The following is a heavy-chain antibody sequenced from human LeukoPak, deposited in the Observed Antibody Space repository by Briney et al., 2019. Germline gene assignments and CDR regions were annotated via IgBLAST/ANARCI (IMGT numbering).Heavy chain of an antibody. CDR1: GGSISSSSYY. CDR3: ARASRDYDFWSGTVDAFDI. D-gene: IGHD3-3*01. Sequence: SETLSLTCTVSGGSISSSSYYWGWIRQPPGKGREWIGSIYYSGSTYYNPSLKSRVTISVDTSKNQFSLKLSSVTAADTAVYYCARASRDYDFWSGTVDAFDIWGQGTMVTVSS. J-gene: IGHJ3*02. V-gene: IGHV4-39*07. CDR2: IYYSGST.